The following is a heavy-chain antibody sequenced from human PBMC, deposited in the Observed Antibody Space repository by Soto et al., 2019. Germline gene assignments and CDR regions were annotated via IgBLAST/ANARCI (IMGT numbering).Heavy chain of an antibody. CDR3: ARGVTTVTYNWFDP. CDR1: GGSISSGGYY. D-gene: IGHD4-17*01. J-gene: IGHJ5*02. CDR2: IYYSGST. Sequence: SETLSLTCTVSGGSISSGGYYWSWIRQPPGKGLEWIGYIYYSGSTYYNPSLKSRVTISVDTSKNQFSLKLSSVTAADTAVYYCARGVTTVTYNWFDPWGQGTLVTVSS. V-gene: IGHV4-30-4*01.